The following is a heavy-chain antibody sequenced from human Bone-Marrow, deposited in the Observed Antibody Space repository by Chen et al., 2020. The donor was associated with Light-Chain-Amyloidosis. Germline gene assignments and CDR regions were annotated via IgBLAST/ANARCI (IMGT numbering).Heavy chain of an antibody. Sequence: EVQLVASGGVVVQPGGSLRLTCAASGFTFDDFTMHWVRQVPGKGLEWVSLISWDGRSTYYADSVKGRFTISRDNSKNSLYLQMNSLRTEDTALYYCVKDIEQYQLLFGLGYWGQGTLVTVSS. J-gene: IGHJ4*02. CDR2: ISWDGRST. CDR1: GFTFDDFT. D-gene: IGHD2-2*01. CDR3: VKDIEQYQLLFGLGY. V-gene: IGHV3-43*01.